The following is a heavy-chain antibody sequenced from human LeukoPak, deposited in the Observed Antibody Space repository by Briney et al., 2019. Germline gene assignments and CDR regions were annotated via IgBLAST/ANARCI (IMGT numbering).Heavy chain of an antibody. J-gene: IGHJ5*02. V-gene: IGHV4-4*07. CDR1: GGSISSYY. CDR2: IYTSGST. CDR3: ARDPEGSGENWFDP. Sequence: SETLSLTCTVSGGSISSYYWSWLRQPAGKGLGWIGRIYTSGSTNYNPSLKSRVTMSVDTSKNQFSLKLSSVTAADTAVYYCARDPEGSGENWFDPWGQGTLVTVSS. D-gene: IGHD3-10*01.